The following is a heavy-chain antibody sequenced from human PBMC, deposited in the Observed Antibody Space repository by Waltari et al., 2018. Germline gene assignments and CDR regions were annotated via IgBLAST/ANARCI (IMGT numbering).Heavy chain of an antibody. CDR2: CNTNTENP. Sequence: QVQLVQSGSELKKPGASVKVSCKASGYTFTSHAMNWVRQAPGQGIEFMGWCNTNTENPVYAQGFTGRFVFSLDTSASTAYMEINSLKAEDTAVYYCARKLLGGGAFDSWGQGTLVTVSS. D-gene: IGHD3-16*01. V-gene: IGHV7-4-1*02. CDR3: ARKLLGGGAFDS. J-gene: IGHJ4*02. CDR1: GYTFTSHA.